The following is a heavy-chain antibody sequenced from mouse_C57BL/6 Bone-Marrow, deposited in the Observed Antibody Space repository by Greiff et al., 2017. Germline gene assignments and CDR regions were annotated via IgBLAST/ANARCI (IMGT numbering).Heavy chain of an antibody. V-gene: IGHV1-64*01. CDR2: IHPNSGST. Sequence: QVQLQQPGAELVKPGASVKLSCKASGYTFTSYWMHWVKQRPGQGLEWIGMIHPNSGSTNYNEKFKSKATLTVSKSSSTAYMPLSSLTSVDSAVYYCAREVYGSHYWGQGTTLTVSS. CDR3: AREVYGSHY. J-gene: IGHJ2*01. CDR1: GYTFTSYW. D-gene: IGHD1-1*01.